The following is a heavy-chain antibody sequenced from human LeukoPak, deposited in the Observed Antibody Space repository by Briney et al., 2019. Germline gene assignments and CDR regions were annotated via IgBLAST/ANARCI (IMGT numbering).Heavy chain of an antibody. J-gene: IGHJ4*02. D-gene: IGHD3-3*01. CDR2: IYHSGST. Sequence: PSETLSLTCTVSGYSISSGYYWGWIRQPPGKGLEWIGSIYHSGSTYYNPSLKSRVTISVDTSKNQFSRKLSSVTAADTAVYYCARGSDCWSGYFCLFDYWGQGTLVTVSS. CDR3: ARGSDCWSGYFCLFDY. V-gene: IGHV4-38-2*02. CDR1: GYSISSGYY.